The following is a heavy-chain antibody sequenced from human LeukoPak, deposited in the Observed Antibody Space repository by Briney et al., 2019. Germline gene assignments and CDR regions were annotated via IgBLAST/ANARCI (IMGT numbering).Heavy chain of an antibody. Sequence: ASVRVSCKASGYTFTSYGISWVRQAPGQGLEWMGWISAYNGNTNYAQKLQGRVTMTTDTSTSTAYMELRSLRSGDTAVYYCARDRQQQLVHHDAFDICGQRTMVTVSS. J-gene: IGHJ3*02. D-gene: IGHD6-13*01. CDR3: ARDRQQQLVHHDAFDI. CDR2: ISAYNGNT. CDR1: GYTFTSYG. V-gene: IGHV1-18*01.